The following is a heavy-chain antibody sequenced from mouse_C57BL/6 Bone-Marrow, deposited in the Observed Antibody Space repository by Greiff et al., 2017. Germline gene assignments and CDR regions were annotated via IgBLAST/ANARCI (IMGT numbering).Heavy chain of an antibody. V-gene: IGHV1-81*01. J-gene: IGHJ1*03. Sequence: VQLQQSGAELARPGASVKLSCKASGYTFTSYGISWVKQRTGQGLEWIGEIYPRSGNTYYNEKFKGKATLTADKSSSTAYMELRSLTSEDSAVYFCARRYYYGSTHGYFDVWGTGTTVTVSS. CDR1: GYTFTSYG. CDR2: IYPRSGNT. D-gene: IGHD1-1*01. CDR3: ARRYYYGSTHGYFDV.